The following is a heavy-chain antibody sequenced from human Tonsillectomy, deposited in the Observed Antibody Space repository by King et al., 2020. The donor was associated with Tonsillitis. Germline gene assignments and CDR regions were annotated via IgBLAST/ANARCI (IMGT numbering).Heavy chain of an antibody. D-gene: IGHD6-13*01. CDR1: GFTFSSHN. J-gene: IGHJ3*01. CDR2: ISSSRTYI. Sequence: VQLVESGGGLVKPGGSLRLSCAASGFTFSSHNMNWVRQAPGKGLEWVSSISSSRTYIFYADSAKGRFTISRDNAKNSLYLQMNSLRAEDTAVYYCSRETRGSSSWMGALDVGGQGTTVTVSS. V-gene: IGHV3-21*01. CDR3: SRETRGSSSWMGALDV.